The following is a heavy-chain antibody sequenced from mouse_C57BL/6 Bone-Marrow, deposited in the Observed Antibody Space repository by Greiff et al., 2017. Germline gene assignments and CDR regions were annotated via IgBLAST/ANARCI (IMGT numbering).Heavy chain of an antibody. CDR3: AREWYDRTWFAD. V-gene: IGHV3-5*01. D-gene: IGHD1-1*02. Sequence: VQLKQSGPGLVKPSQTVFLTCTVTGISITTGNYRWSWIRQFPGNKLEWIGYIYYSGTITYNPSLTSRTTITRDTPKNQFFLEMNSLTAEDTATYYCAREWYDRTWFADWGQGTLVTVAA. CDR1: GISITTGNYR. CDR2: IYYSGTI. J-gene: IGHJ3*01.